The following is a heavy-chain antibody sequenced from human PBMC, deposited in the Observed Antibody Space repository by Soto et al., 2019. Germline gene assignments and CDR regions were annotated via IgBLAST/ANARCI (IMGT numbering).Heavy chain of an antibody. V-gene: IGHV4-30-4*01. D-gene: IGHD2-15*01. CDR2: IYYSGST. Sequence: SETLSLTCTVSGGSISSGDYYWSWIRQPPGKGLEWIGYIYYSGSTYYNPSLKSRVTISVDTSKNQFSLKLSSVTAADTAVYYCARGVVAATGDAFDIWGQGTMVTV. J-gene: IGHJ3*02. CDR3: ARGVVAATGDAFDI. CDR1: GGSISSGDYY.